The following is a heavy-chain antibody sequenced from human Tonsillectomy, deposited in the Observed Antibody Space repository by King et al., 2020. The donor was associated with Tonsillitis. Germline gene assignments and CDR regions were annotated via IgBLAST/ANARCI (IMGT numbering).Heavy chain of an antibody. CDR3: AREARVRGVSPSYNWFDP. CDR2: IYHSGST. D-gene: IGHD3-10*01. J-gene: IGHJ5*02. CDR1: GYSISSGYY. Sequence: QLQESGPGLVKPSETLSLTCTVSGYSISSGYYWGWIRQPPGKGLEWIGRIYHSGSTYYNPSLKSRVTISVDTSKNQFSLKLSSVTAADTAVYYCAREARVRGVSPSYNWFDPWGQGTLVTVSS. V-gene: IGHV4-38-2*02.